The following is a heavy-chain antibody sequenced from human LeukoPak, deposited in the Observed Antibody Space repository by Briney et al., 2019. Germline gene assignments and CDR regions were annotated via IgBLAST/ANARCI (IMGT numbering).Heavy chain of an antibody. V-gene: IGHV4-34*01. CDR3: ARDGYSYGYTFDY. J-gene: IGHJ4*02. D-gene: IGHD5-18*01. Sequence: SETLSLTCAVYGGSFSGYYWSWIRQPPGKGLEWIGEINHSGSTNYSPSLKSRVTISVDTSKNQFSLKLSSVTAADTAVYYCARDGYSYGYTFDYWGQGTLVTVSS. CDR1: GGSFSGYY. CDR2: INHSGST.